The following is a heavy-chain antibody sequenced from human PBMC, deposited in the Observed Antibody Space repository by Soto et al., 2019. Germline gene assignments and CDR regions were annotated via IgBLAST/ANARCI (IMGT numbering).Heavy chain of an antibody. CDR2: INAGNGNT. V-gene: IGHV1-3*01. Sequence: ASVKVSCKASGYTFTSYTMQWVRQAPGQRLEWMGWINAGNGNTKYSQKFQGRVTITRDTSANTAYLDLSSLRSEDTAVYYCARAASYSSSWHQDYWGQGTLVT. CDR1: GYTFTSYT. J-gene: IGHJ4*02. D-gene: IGHD6-13*01. CDR3: ARAASYSSSWHQDY.